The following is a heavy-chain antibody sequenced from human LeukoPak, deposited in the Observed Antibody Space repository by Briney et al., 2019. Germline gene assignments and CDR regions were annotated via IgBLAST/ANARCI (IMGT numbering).Heavy chain of an antibody. D-gene: IGHD3-16*01. CDR1: GFTFSSYG. CDR2: IRFDGGNK. J-gene: IGHJ4*02. Sequence: GGSLRLSCAASGFTFSSYGMHWVRQAPGKGLEWVAFIRFDGGNKHYADSVKGRFTTSRDNSKNTLYLQMNSLRAEDTAVYYCAKDTSGGPYWGQGSLVSVSS. V-gene: IGHV3-30*02. CDR3: AKDTSGGPY.